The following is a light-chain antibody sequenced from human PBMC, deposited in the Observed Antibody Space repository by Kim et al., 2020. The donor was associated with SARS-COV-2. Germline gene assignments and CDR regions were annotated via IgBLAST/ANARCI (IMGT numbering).Light chain of an antibody. CDR3: QVWDRSSDHPV. J-gene: IGLJ3*02. V-gene: IGLV3-21*04. CDR1: NIGSKS. Sequence: YELTQPPSVSVAPGKTARITCGGNNIGSKSVHWYQQKPGQAPVLVIYYDSDRPSGIPERFSGSNSGNTATLTISRVEAGDEADYYCQVWDRSSDHPVFGGGTKLTVL. CDR2: YDS.